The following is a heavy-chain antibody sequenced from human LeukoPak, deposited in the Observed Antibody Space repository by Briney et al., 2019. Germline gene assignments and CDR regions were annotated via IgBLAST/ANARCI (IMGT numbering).Heavy chain of an antibody. CDR3: IKEAGYCSGGGCYRWFDS. CDR1: GFTFRSYS. Sequence: GGSLRLFCGASGFTFRSYSMSWVRQAPGKGLEWISYISTGGSTMYYADSVKGRFTIARDDAQNSLSLQMNSLRADDTAVYYCIKEAGYCSGGGCYRWFDSWGQGTLVTVSS. CDR2: ISTGGSTM. V-gene: IGHV3-48*01. J-gene: IGHJ5*01. D-gene: IGHD2-15*01.